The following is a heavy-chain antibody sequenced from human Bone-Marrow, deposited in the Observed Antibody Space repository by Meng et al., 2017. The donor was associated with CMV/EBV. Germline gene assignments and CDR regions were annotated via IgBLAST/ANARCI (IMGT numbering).Heavy chain of an antibody. Sequence: SETLSLTCAVYGGSFSAYYWSWIRQPPGKGLEWIGEINHSGSTNYNPSLKSRVTISVDTSKNQFSLKLNSVTAADTAVYCCARRLPYSSGRTVDYWGQGTLVTVPS. J-gene: IGHJ4*02. CDR2: INHSGST. D-gene: IGHD6-19*01. CDR3: ARRLPYSSGRTVDY. CDR1: GGSFSAYY. V-gene: IGHV4-34*01.